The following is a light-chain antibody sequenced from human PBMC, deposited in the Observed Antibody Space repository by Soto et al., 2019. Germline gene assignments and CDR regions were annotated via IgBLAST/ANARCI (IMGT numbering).Light chain of an antibody. CDR1: SSDVGSYNL. CDR3: CSYAGSRDV. V-gene: IGLV2-23*02. J-gene: IGLJ1*01. Sequence: QPVLTQAASGTRLHRHSSRITYNETSSDVGSYNLVSWYQQHPGKAPKLMIYEVSKRPSGVSNRFSGSKSGNTASLTISGLQAEDEADYYCCSYAGSRDVFGTGTKVTVL. CDR2: EVS.